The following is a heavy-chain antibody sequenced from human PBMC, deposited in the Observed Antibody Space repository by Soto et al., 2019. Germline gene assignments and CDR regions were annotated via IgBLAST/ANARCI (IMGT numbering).Heavy chain of an antibody. J-gene: IGHJ1*01. D-gene: IGHD3-22*01. V-gene: IGHV2-5*02. CDR1: GFSLSTRGVG. Sequence: SGPYAGEPTQTLTLTCTFSGFSLSTRGVGVGWIRQPPGKALEWLALIYWDDDKRYSPSLKSRLTITKDTSKNQVVLTMTNMDPVDTATYYCAHREGYDSSAYPAHVFQHWGQGTLVTVSS. CDR2: IYWDDDK. CDR3: AHREGYDSSAYPAHVFQH.